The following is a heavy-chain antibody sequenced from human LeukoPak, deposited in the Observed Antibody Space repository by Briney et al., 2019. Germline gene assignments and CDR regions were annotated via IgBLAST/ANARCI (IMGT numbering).Heavy chain of an antibody. V-gene: IGHV4-4*07. J-gene: IGHJ4*02. Sequence: SETLSLTCTVSGGSISSYYWSWIRQPAGKGLEWIGRIYTSGSTNYNPSLKSRVTMSVDTSKNQFSLKLSSVTAADTAVYYCARDGRGNSSGYYYVVQFDYWGQGTLVTVSS. CDR2: IYTSGST. D-gene: IGHD3-22*01. CDR1: GGSISSYY. CDR3: ARDGRGNSSGYYYVVQFDY.